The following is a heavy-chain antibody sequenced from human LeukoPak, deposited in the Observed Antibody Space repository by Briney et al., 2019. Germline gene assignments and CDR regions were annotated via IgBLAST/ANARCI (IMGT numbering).Heavy chain of an antibody. Sequence: PGRSLRLSCAAPGFTVTSNYMTWLRHAPPKGLAWISVIYSGGSTYHADTGNGRFTISRDNSKNTLYLQMTSLRAEDTVVYYCAVWFGELLVGYYWGQGTLVTVSS. V-gene: IGHV3-53*01. D-gene: IGHD3-10*01. CDR3: AVWFGELLVGYY. CDR2: IYSGGST. J-gene: IGHJ4*02. CDR1: GFTVTSNY.